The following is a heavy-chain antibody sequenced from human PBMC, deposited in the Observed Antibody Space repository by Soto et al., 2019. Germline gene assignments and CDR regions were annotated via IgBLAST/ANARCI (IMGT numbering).Heavy chain of an antibody. Sequence: QVQLVQSGAEVKKPGASVRISCRASGYSFTSTYVHWVRQAPGQGPEWMGIINPAGGTTYYAQKFQGRLTITSDTSTYTVFMDLNDLTSEDTAVYFCALKVATYYDNWGQGTLLTVSS. J-gene: IGHJ4*02. CDR3: ALKVATYYDN. CDR1: GYSFTSTY. V-gene: IGHV1-46*01. CDR2: INPAGGTT.